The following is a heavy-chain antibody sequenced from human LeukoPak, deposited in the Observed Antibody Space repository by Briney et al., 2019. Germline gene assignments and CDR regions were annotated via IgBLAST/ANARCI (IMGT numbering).Heavy chain of an antibody. D-gene: IGHD4-23*01. CDR1: GFTFSSYE. V-gene: IGHV3-48*03. CDR2: ISSSGSTI. CDR3: ARVDSKYGGSASAPTPYDA. J-gene: IGHJ3*01. Sequence: QPGGSLRLSCAASGFTFSSYETNWVRQAPGKGLEWVSYISSSGSTIYYADSVKGRFTISRDNAKNSLYLQMNSLRAEDTAVYYCARVDSKYGGSASAPTPYDA.